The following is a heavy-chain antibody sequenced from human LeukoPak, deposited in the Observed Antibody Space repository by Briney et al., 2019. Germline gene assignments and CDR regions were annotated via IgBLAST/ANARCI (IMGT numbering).Heavy chain of an antibody. J-gene: IGHJ4*02. V-gene: IGHV3-74*01. CDR1: GCTISSYW. CDR3: AIVPVATIISG. CDR2: INSDGSST. D-gene: IGHD5-24*01. Sequence: PGGSLRLSCAASGCTISSYWMYWVRQAPGKGLVWVSRINSDGSSTSYADSVKGRFTISRDNAKNTLYLQMNSLRAEDTAVYYCAIVPVATIISGWGQGTLVTVSS.